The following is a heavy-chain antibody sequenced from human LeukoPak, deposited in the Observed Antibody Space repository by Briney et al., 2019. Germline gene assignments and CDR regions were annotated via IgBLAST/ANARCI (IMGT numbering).Heavy chain of an antibody. CDR1: ESIVSGNY. J-gene: IGHJ3*02. Sequence: GGSQRLSCAASESIVSGNYMTWVRQAPGKGLEWLSVIYTGGGTYYADSVKGRFTISRDTSKTTVYLQMNSLRGDDTAIYYCAHYDFWSGHALDIWGQGTMVTVSS. CDR2: IYTGGGT. V-gene: IGHV3-66*01. D-gene: IGHD3-3*01. CDR3: AHYDFWSGHALDI.